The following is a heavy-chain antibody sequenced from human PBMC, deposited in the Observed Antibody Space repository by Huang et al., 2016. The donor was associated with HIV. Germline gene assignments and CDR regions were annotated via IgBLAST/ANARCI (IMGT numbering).Heavy chain of an antibody. V-gene: IGHV4-39*02. J-gene: IGHJ3*02. CDR1: GDSISSSTYY. CDR2: IYYSGNT. Sequence: QLHLQESGPGLVKPSDTLSLTCTVSGDSISSSTYYWAWIRQSPGKGLEWIGSIYYSGNTHYNPSLRSRVTISADTSKNYLSLRVTSMTAADTAVYYCARPYYDTGAEDAFDIWGRGTMVSVSS. D-gene: IGHD3-9*01. CDR3: ARPYYDTGAEDAFDI.